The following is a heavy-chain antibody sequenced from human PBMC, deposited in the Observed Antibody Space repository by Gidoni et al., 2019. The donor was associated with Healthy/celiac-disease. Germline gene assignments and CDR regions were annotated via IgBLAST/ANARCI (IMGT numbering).Heavy chain of an antibody. V-gene: IGHV3-11*01. CDR3: ASRPWEIDY. CDR2: ISSSGSTI. J-gene: IGHJ4*02. CDR1: FGDYY. Sequence: FGDYYMSWIRQAPGKGLEWVSYISSSGSTIYYAASVKGRFTIPRDNAKNSLYLQMNSLRAEDTAVYYCASRPWEIDYWGQGTLDTVSS. D-gene: IGHD1-26*01.